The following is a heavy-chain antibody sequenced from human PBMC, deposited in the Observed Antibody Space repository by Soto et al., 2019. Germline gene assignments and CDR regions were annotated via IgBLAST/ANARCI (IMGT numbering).Heavy chain of an antibody. Sequence: GGSLRLSCAASGCPFDAYIMNWVRRAPGKGLEWVASINPRGVTKYYADSLKGRFTISRDNSNSTLYLQMNSLRAEDTAVYYCAKANDYLYYYYYGMDVWGQGTTVTVSS. CDR2: INPRGVTK. D-gene: IGHD4-17*01. J-gene: IGHJ6*02. CDR1: GCPFDAYI. V-gene: IGHV3-48*01. CDR3: AKANDYLYYYYYGMDV.